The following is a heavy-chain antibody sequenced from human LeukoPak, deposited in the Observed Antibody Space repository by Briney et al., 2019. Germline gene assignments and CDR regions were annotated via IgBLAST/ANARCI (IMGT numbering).Heavy chain of an antibody. J-gene: IGHJ4*02. CDR1: GYTFTGYY. CDR3: ARNWNHHVDY. Sequence: ASVKVSCKASGYTFTGYYMHWVRQAPGQGLEWMGWINPNSGGTNYAQKSQGRVTMTRDTSTSTAYMELRSLRSDDTAVYYCARNWNHHVDYWGQGTLVTVSS. V-gene: IGHV1-2*02. CDR2: INPNSGGT. D-gene: IGHD1-14*01.